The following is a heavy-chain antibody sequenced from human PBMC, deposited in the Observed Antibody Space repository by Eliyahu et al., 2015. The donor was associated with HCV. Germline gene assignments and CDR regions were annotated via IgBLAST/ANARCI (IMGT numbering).Heavy chain of an antibody. V-gene: IGHV1-3*01. CDR3: ARDMSRGYYDSSGFHLPSAYYYMDV. J-gene: IGHJ6*03. CDR1: GYTFTXYA. Sequence: QVQLVQSGAEVKKPGASVKVSCKASGYTFTXYAMXWVXQAPGQRLEWMGWINAGNGNTKYSQKFQGRVTITRDTSASTAYMELSSLRSEDTAVYYCARDMSRGYYDSSGFHLPSAYYYMDVWGKGTTVTVSS. CDR2: INAGNGNT. D-gene: IGHD3-22*01.